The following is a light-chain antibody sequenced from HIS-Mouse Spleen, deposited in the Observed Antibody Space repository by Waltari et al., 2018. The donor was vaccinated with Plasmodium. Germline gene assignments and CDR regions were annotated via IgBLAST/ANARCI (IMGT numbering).Light chain of an antibody. V-gene: IGLV2-14*01. J-gene: IGLJ2*01. CDR1: RSDVGGYNY. CDR3: SSYTSSSTHVV. Sequence: QSALTQPASVSGSPGQSITISCTGTRSDVGGYNYVPWYQQHPVKATKLTIYEVSNRPLGCPNRCRGAKSGNTASRTISGLQAEDEADYYCSSYTSSSTHVVFGGGTKLTVL. CDR2: EVS.